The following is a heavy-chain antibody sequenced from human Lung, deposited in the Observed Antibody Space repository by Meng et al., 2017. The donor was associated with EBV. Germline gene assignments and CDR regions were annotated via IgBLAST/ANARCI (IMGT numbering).Heavy chain of an antibody. D-gene: IGHD1-7*01. CDR1: GFIFSDYN. Sequence: EVQLVESGGGLVKPGESLRLSCAASGFIFSDYNINWVRQAPGKGLEWVSSISSGNSYIYYADSVKGRFSISRDNAKNSLSLQMNSLRVEDTAVYYCARLAGTGWFDPWGQGTLGTVSS. CDR2: ISSGNSYI. CDR3: ARLAGTGWFDP. V-gene: IGHV3-21*02. J-gene: IGHJ5*02.